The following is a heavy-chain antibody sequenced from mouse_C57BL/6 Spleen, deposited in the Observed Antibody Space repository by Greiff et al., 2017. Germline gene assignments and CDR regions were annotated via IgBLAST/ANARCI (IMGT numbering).Heavy chain of an antibody. J-gene: IGHJ1*03. Sequence: VQLQQPGAELVKPGASVKMSCKASGYTFTSYWITWVKQRPGQGLEWIGDIYPGSGSTNYNEKFKSKATLTVDTSSSTAYMQLSSLTSEDSAVYYCARRDLYYGSSYGYFDVWGTGTTVTVSS. CDR2: IYPGSGST. V-gene: IGHV1-55*01. D-gene: IGHD1-1*01. CDR1: GYTFTSYW. CDR3: ARRDLYYGSSYGYFDV.